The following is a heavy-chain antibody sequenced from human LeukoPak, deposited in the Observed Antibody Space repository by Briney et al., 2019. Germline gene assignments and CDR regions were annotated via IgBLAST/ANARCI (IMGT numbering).Heavy chain of an antibody. CDR1: GYTFTSYG. V-gene: IGHV1-18*01. J-gene: IGHJ5*02. CDR2: ISAYNGNT. D-gene: IGHD5-18*01. Sequence: GASVKVSCKASGYTFTSYGISWVRQAPGQGLEWMGWISAYNGNTNYAQKLQGRVTMTTDTSTSTAYMELRSLGSDDTAVYYCARAPFAGSGYSYGYGYWFDPWGQGTLVTVSS. CDR3: ARAPFAGSGYSYGYGYWFDP.